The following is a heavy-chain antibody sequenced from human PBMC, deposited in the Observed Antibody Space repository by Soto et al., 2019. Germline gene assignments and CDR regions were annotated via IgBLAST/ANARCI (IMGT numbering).Heavy chain of an antibody. J-gene: IGHJ4*02. CDR2: ISYDGSNE. Sequence: QVQLVESGGGVVQPGRSLRLSCAASGFAFSHYGMHWVRQAPGKGPEWVAVISYDGSNEQYADSVRGRFTISRDSSENTVYLQMNSLRAEDSAIYYCAEGYFGGFCTDINCHVTDYWGQGTLVTVSS. CDR1: GFAFSHYG. D-gene: IGHD2-8*02. CDR3: AEGYFGGFCTDINCHVTDY. V-gene: IGHV3-30*18.